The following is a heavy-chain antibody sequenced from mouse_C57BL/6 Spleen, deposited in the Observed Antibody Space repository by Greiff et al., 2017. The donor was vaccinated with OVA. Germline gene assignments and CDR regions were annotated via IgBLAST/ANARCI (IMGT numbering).Heavy chain of an antibody. CDR1: GYTFTSYG. V-gene: IGHV1-81*01. CDR2: IYPRSGNT. Sequence: QVHVKQSGAELARPGASVKLSCKASGYTFTSYGISWVKQRTGQGLEWIGEIYPRSGNTYYNEKFKGKATLTADKSSSTAYMELRSLTSEDSAVYFCARSDKDYAMDYWGQGTSVTVSS. J-gene: IGHJ4*01. CDR3: ARSDKDYAMDY. D-gene: IGHD3-2*01.